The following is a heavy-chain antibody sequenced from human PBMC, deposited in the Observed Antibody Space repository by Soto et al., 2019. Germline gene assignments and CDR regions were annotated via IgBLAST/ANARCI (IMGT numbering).Heavy chain of an antibody. D-gene: IGHD3-10*01. CDR2: ISFNGGST. CDR3: AKTIVRGVLVDALDV. J-gene: IGHJ6*02. Sequence: GESLRLSCAASGFDFRNLTMNWVRQAPGKGLEYVAVISFNGGSTFGADSVKGRFIVSRDNAKNMLYLEMNNLRPQDPGVYYCAKTIVRGVLVDALDVWGPGTTVTVSS. V-gene: IGHV3-23*01. CDR1: GFDFRNLT.